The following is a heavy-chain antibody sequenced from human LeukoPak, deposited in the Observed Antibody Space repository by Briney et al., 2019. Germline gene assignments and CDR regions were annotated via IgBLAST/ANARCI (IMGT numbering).Heavy chain of an antibody. D-gene: IGHD1-26*01. CDR2: INHSGST. V-gene: IGHV4-34*01. J-gene: IGHJ3*02. CDR3: ASSSGSDDAFDI. CDR1: GGSFSGYY. Sequence: SETLSLTCAVYGGSFSGYYWSWIRQPPGKGLEGIGEINHSGSTNYNPSLKSRVTISVDTSKNQFSLKLSSVTAADTAVYYCASSSGSDDAFDIWGQGTMVTVSS.